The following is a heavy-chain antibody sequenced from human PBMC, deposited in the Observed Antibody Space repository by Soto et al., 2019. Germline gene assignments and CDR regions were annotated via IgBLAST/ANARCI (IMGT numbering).Heavy chain of an antibody. V-gene: IGHV3-7*05. CDR2: IKQDGSEK. D-gene: IGHD1-26*01. Sequence: EVQLVESGGGLVQPGGSLRLSCAASGFTFSSYWMSWVRQAPGKGLEWVANIKQDGSEKYYVASVKGRFTISRDNAKNSLYLQMNSLRAEDTAVYYCARGIVGAINEYYGMDVWGQGTTVTVSS. CDR3: ARGIVGAINEYYGMDV. CDR1: GFTFSSYW. J-gene: IGHJ6*02.